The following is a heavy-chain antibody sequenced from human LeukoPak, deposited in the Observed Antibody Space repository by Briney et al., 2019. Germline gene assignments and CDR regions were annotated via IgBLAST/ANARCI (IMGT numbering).Heavy chain of an antibody. CDR2: ISAYNANT. CDR1: GYTFTIYG. V-gene: IGHV1-18*01. D-gene: IGHD1-26*01. Sequence: ASVNVSCKASGYTFTIYGISWVRQAPGQGLEWMGWISAYNANTNYTQKLQGRVTMTTDTSTSTAYMELRSLRSDDTAVYYCARDPARSGTYDYWGQGTLVTVSS. J-gene: IGHJ4*02. CDR3: ARDPARSGTYDY.